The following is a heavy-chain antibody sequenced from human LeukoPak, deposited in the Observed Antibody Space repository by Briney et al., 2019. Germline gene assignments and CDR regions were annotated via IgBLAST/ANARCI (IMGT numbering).Heavy chain of an antibody. CDR3: ARGSRPVYNLLTGKRYFDY. D-gene: IGHD3-9*01. Sequence: GASVKVSCKASGYTFTTYYVHWVRQAPGHGLEWMGIINPSGGSTTYAQKFRGRLTMTRDMSTSTVYMELSSLRSEDTAVYYCARGSRPVYNLLTGKRYFDYWGQGTLLTVSS. J-gene: IGHJ4*02. V-gene: IGHV1-46*01. CDR2: INPSGGST. CDR1: GYTFTTYY.